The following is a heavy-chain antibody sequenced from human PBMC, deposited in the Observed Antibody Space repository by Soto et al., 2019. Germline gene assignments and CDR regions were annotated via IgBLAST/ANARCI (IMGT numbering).Heavy chain of an antibody. Sequence: KPSETLSLTCTVSGGSISSYYWSWIRQSPGKGLECIGYIYYTGSTNYNPSLKSRVTISIDTSKNQFSLKLSSVTAADTAVYYCARQCRGVTCHWFVPWGQGTLVTVSS. V-gene: IGHV4-59*08. CDR3: ARQCRGVTCHWFVP. CDR2: IYYTGST. CDR1: GGSISSYY. D-gene: IGHD2-15*01. J-gene: IGHJ5*02.